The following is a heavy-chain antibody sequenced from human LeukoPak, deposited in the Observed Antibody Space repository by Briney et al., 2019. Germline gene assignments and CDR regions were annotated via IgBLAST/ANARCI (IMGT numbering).Heavy chain of an antibody. CDR3: ARGQGIANKYYFDY. CDR2: VSSSSNTI. J-gene: IGHJ4*02. V-gene: IGHV3-48*01. CDR1: GFTFSGFS. Sequence: GGSLRLSCAASGFTFSGFSMNWVRQAPGKGLEWVSFVSSSSNTIYYADSVKGRFTISRDNAKNSLYLQMNGLRAEDTAVYYCARGQGIANKYYFDYWGQGTLVTVSS. D-gene: IGHD6-13*01.